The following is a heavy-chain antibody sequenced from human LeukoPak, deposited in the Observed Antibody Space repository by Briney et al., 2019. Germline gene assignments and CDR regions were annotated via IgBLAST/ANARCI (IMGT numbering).Heavy chain of an antibody. Sequence: GGSLRLSCAASGFTFSGYWMHWVRQAPEKGLVWVSRINSDGRSTSYADSVKGRFTISRDNSKNTLYLQMNSLRAEDTAVYYCAKEGYCSSTSCPEVYYYYYGMDVWGQGTTVTVSS. J-gene: IGHJ6*02. CDR1: GFTFSGYW. V-gene: IGHV3-74*01. CDR2: INSDGRST. D-gene: IGHD2-2*01. CDR3: AKEGYCSSTSCPEVYYYYYGMDV.